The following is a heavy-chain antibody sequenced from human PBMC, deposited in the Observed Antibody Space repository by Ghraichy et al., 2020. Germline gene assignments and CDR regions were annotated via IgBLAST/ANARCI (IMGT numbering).Heavy chain of an antibody. J-gene: IGHJ4*02. D-gene: IGHD3-3*01. CDR2: VYERGST. Sequence: SQTLSLTCTVSGGSISSNTYYWVWVRQPPGKGLEWIANVYERGSTNCNAALKSPVTMSVDTSQNQFSLKLSSVTAADTAVYYCVRLVKWSARGYFDYWGQGTLVSVSS. V-gene: IGHV4-39*01. CDR3: VRLVKWSARGYFDY. CDR1: GGSISSNTYY.